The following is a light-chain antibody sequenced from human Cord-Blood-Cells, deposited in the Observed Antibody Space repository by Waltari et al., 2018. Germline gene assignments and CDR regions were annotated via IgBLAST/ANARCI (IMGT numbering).Light chain of an antibody. CDR1: KWGDKY. CDR3: QAWDSSTHVV. CDR2: PDS. V-gene: IGLV3-1*01. J-gene: IGLJ2*01. Sequence: SYDLTPPPSVSVSPGQTASITCSRDKWGDKYACCYQQKPGQSPVLVIYPDSKLPSGIPQRFSGSNSGNTAMLTISGTQAMDEADYYCQAWDSSTHVVFGGGTKLTVL.